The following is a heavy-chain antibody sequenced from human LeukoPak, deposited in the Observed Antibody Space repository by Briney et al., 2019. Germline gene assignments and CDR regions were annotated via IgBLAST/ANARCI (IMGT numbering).Heavy chain of an antibody. J-gene: IGHJ4*02. CDR2: IYYSGST. D-gene: IGHD1-26*01. CDR1: GGSISSGGYY. Sequence: PSQTLSLTCTVSGGSISSGGYYWSWIRQPPGKGLEWIGYIYYSGSTNYNPSLKSRVTISVDTSKNQFSLKLSSVTAADTAVYYCARMEGSGSYYGVVDYWGQGTLVTVSS. CDR3: ARMEGSGSYYGVVDY. V-gene: IGHV4-61*08.